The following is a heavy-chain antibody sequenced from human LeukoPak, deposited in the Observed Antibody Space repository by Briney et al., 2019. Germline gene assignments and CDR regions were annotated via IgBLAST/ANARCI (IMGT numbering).Heavy chain of an antibody. Sequence: SETLSLTCTVSGGSISGYYWSWIRQPPGKGLEWIGYIYYSGSTNYNPSLKSRVTISVDTSKNQFSLKLTSVTAADTAVYYCARDYSSGWYRAFDYWGQGTLVTVSS. J-gene: IGHJ4*02. D-gene: IGHD6-19*01. V-gene: IGHV4-59*01. CDR3: ARDYSSGWYRAFDY. CDR1: GGSISGYY. CDR2: IYYSGST.